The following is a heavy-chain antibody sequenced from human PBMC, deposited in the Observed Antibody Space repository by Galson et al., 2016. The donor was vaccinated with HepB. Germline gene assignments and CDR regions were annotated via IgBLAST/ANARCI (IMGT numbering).Heavy chain of an antibody. CDR1: GYTFTSYD. Sequence: SVKVSCKASGYTFTSYDINWVRQAPGQGLEWMGWMNPNTGNTGYAQKFQGRVTMTRTTSTSTAYMELSSLGSEDTAVYFCARHQRPSYGLDVWGQGTTVTVSS. CDR2: MNPNTGNT. V-gene: IGHV1-8*01. J-gene: IGHJ6*02. CDR3: ARHQRPSYGLDV.